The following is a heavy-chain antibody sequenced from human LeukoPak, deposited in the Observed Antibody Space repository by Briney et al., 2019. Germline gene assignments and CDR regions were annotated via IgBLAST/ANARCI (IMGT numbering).Heavy chain of an antibody. CDR3: ARDLWLWFGELFPV. Sequence: GGSLRLSCAASGFTVSSNYMSWVRQAPGKGLEWVSVIYSGGSTYYADSVKGRFTISRDNSKNTLYLQMNSLRAEDTAVYYCARDLWLWFGELFPVWGKGTTVTVSS. D-gene: IGHD3-10*01. J-gene: IGHJ6*04. CDR1: GFTVSSNY. V-gene: IGHV3-53*01. CDR2: IYSGGST.